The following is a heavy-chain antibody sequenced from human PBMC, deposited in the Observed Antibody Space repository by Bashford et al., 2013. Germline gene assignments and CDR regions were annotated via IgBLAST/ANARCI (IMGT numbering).Heavy chain of an antibody. V-gene: IGHV1-69*13. Sequence: SVKVSCKASGYTFTGYYMHWVRQAPGQGLEWMGGIIPIFGTANYAQKFQGRVTITADESTSTAYMELSSLRSEDTAVYYCARDSLGSGSYFYWGQGTLVTVSS. D-gene: IGHD3-10*01. J-gene: IGHJ4*02. CDR1: GYTFTGYY. CDR3: ARDSLGSGSYFY. CDR2: IIPIFGTA.